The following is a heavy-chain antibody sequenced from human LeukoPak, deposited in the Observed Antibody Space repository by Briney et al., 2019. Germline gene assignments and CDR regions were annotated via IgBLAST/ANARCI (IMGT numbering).Heavy chain of an antibody. CDR1: GYTFTGYY. CDR2: INPNSGGT. D-gene: IGHD2-2*01. V-gene: IGHV1-2*02. Sequence: GASVKVSCKASGYTFTGYYMHWVRQAPGQGLEWMGWINPNSGGTNYAQKFQGRFTMTRDTSISTAYMELSRLRSDDTAVYYCARKVPAGMRGWFDPWGQGTLVTVSS. J-gene: IGHJ5*02. CDR3: ARKVPAGMRGWFDP.